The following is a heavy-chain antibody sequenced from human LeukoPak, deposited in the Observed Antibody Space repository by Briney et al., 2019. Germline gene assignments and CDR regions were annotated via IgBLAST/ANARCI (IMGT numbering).Heavy chain of an antibody. J-gene: IGHJ3*02. V-gene: IGHV1-2*02. CDR2: INPNSGGT. D-gene: IGHD5-18*01. CDR3: ARGIQLWFTGDAFDI. CDR1: GYTFTGYY. Sequence: ASVKVSCKASGYTFTGYYMHWVRQAPGQGLEWMGWINPNSGGTNYARKFQGRVTMTRDTSISTAYMELSRLRSDDTAVYYCARGIQLWFTGDAFDIWGQGTMVTVSS.